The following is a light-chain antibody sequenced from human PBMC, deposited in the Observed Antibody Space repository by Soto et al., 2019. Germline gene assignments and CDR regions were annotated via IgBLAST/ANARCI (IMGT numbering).Light chain of an antibody. J-gene: IGLJ1*01. CDR1: SSDVGGYNY. CDR2: EVS. Sequence: QSALTQPPSASGSPGQSVTISCTGTSSDVGGYNYVSWYQQHPGKAPKLMIYEVSKRPSGVPDRFSGSKSGNTASLTVSGLQAEDEAAYYCSSYAGSYNFVFGTGTKVTVL. V-gene: IGLV2-8*01. CDR3: SSYAGSYNFV.